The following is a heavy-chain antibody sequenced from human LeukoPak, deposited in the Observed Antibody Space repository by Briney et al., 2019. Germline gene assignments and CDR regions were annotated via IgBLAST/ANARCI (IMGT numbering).Heavy chain of an antibody. D-gene: IGHD1-7*01. V-gene: IGHV4-39*07. CDR2: IYYSGST. CDR3: ARGNELELRGEFDY. CDR1: GGSISSSSYY. Sequence: SETLSLTCTVSGGSISSSSYYWGWIRQPPGKGLEWIGSIYYSGSTYYNPSLKSRVTISVDTSKNQFSLKLSSVTAADTAVYYCARGNELELRGEFDYWGQGTLVTVSS. J-gene: IGHJ4*02.